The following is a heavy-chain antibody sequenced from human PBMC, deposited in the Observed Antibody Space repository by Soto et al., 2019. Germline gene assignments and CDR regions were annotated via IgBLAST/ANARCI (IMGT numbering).Heavy chain of an antibody. CDR1: GYSFTSYW. Sequence: GESLKISCKGSGYSFTSYWISWVRQMPGKGLEWMGRIDPSDSYTNYSPSFQGHVTISADKSISTAYLQWSSLKASDTAMYYCARLVMGYWSSTSCSGNWFDPWGQGTLVTVSS. CDR2: IDPSDSYT. CDR3: ARLVMGYWSSTSCSGNWFDP. J-gene: IGHJ5*02. V-gene: IGHV5-10-1*01. D-gene: IGHD2-2*01.